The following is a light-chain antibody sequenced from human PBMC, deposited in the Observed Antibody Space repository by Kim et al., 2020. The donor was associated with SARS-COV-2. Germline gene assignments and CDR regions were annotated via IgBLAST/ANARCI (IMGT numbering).Light chain of an antibody. V-gene: IGLV3-19*01. CDR3: NSRDNSGDHVV. Sequence: ALGQTVRITCQGDSLRTYYASWYQQKPGQAPILVFYGRNNRPSWIPDRFSGSSSGNTASLTVTGAQAVDEADYYCNSRDNSGDHVVFGGGTQLTVL. J-gene: IGLJ3*02. CDR2: GRN. CDR1: SLRTYY.